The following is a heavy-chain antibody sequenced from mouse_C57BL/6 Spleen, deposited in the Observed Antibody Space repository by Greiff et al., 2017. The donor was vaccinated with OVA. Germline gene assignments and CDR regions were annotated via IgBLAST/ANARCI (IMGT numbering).Heavy chain of an antibody. CDR1: GYTFTSYG. V-gene: IGHV1-58*01. Sequence: EVKLMESGAELVRPGSSVKMSCKTSGYTFTSYGINWVKQRPGQGLEWIGYIYIGNGYTEYNEKFKGKATLTSDTSSSTAYMQLSSLTSEDSAIYFCARADSNDPYWYFDVWGTGTTVTVSS. D-gene: IGHD2-12*01. CDR3: ARADSNDPYWYFDV. J-gene: IGHJ1*03. CDR2: IYIGNGYT.